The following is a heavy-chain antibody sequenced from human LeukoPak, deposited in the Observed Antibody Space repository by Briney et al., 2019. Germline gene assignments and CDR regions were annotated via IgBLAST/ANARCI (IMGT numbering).Heavy chain of an antibody. CDR3: AELGITMIGGV. CDR2: ISSSSSTI. Sequence: GGSLRLSCAASGFTFSSYSMNWVRQAPGKGLEWVSYISSSSSTIYYADSVKGRFTISRDNAKNSLYLQMNSLRTEDTAVYYCAELGITMIGGVWGKGTTVTISS. J-gene: IGHJ6*04. D-gene: IGHD3-10*02. CDR1: GFTFSSYS. V-gene: IGHV3-48*01.